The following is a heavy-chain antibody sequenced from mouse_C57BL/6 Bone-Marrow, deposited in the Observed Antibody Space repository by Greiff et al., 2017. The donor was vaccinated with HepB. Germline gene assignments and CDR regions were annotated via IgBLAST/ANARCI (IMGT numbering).Heavy chain of an antibody. CDR2: IWSGGST. D-gene: IGHD1-1*01. CDR3: ARKGVLLRYGWYFDV. Sequence: VQLQQSGPGLVQPSQSLSITCTVSGFSLTSYGVHWVRQSPGKGLEWLVVIWSGGSTDYNAAFISRLSISKDNSKSQVFFKMNSLQADDTAIYYCARKGVLLRYGWYFDVWGTGTTVTVSS. V-gene: IGHV2-2*01. CDR1: GFSLTSYG. J-gene: IGHJ1*03.